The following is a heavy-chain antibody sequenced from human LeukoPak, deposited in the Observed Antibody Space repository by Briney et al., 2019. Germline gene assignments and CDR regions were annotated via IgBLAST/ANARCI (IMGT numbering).Heavy chain of an antibody. CDR1: GGTFSSYA. CDR3: ARGRDYYDSSGYWYFDL. D-gene: IGHD3-22*01. V-gene: IGHV1-69*13. CDR2: IIPIFGTA. Sequence: VASVKVSCKASGGTFSSYAISWVRQAPGQGLEWMGGIIPIFGTANYAQKFQGRVTITADESTSTAYMELSSLRSEDTAVYYCARGRDYYDSSGYWYFDLWGRGTLVTVSS. J-gene: IGHJ2*01.